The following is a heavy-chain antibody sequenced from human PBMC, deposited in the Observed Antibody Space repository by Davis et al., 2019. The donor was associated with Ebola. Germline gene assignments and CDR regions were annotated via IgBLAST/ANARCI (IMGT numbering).Heavy chain of an antibody. V-gene: IGHV3-21*01. D-gene: IGHD6-13*01. CDR3: ARSDSSSWYENWFDP. CDR1: EFTFSNYG. CDR2: ISAVGTAP. J-gene: IGHJ5*02. Sequence: GESLKTSCVASEFTFSNYGMTWVRQAPGNGLEWVSSISAVGTAPYYADSVKGRFTISRDNAKNSLYLQMNSLRAEDTAVYYCARSDSSSWYENWFDPWGQGTLVTVSS.